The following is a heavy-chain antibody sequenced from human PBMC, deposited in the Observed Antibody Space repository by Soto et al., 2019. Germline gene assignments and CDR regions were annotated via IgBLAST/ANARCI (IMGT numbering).Heavy chain of an antibody. CDR2: IYPGDSDT. CDR3: ARQGRVTIFGVAQDYYGMDV. V-gene: IGHV5-51*01. J-gene: IGHJ6*02. Sequence: PGESLKISCKGSGYSLTNYWIGWVRQMPGKGLEWMGIIYPGDSDTRYSPSFQGQVTISADKSISTAYLHWSSLKASDTAMYYCARQGRVTIFGVAQDYYGMDVWGQGTTVTVSS. CDR1: GYSLTNYW. D-gene: IGHD3-3*01.